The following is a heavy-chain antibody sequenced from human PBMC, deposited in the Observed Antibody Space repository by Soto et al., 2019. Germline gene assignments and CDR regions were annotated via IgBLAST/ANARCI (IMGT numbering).Heavy chain of an antibody. J-gene: IGHJ3*02. V-gene: IGHV3-23*01. D-gene: IGHD2-2*03. CDR3: ANPVAIVVVPAATEPAFDI. Sequence: GGSLRLSCAASGFTLSSYAMSWVRQAPGKGLEWVSAISGSGGSTYYADSVKGRFTISRDNSKNTLYLQMNSLRAEDTAVYYCANPVAIVVVPAATEPAFDIWGQGTMVTVSS. CDR2: ISGSGGST. CDR1: GFTLSSYA.